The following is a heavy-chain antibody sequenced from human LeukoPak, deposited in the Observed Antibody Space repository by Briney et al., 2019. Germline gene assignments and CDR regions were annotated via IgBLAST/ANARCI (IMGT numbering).Heavy chain of an antibody. CDR3: AELGITMIGGV. J-gene: IGHJ6*04. CDR2: ISWNSDSI. D-gene: IGHD3-10*02. V-gene: IGHV3-9*01. Sequence: GGSLRLSCAASGFTFDDYAMHWVRQAPGKGLEWVSGISWNSDSIGYADSVKGRFTISRDNAKNSLYLQMNSLRAEDTAVYYCAELGITMIGGVWGKGTTVTISS. CDR1: GFTFDDYA.